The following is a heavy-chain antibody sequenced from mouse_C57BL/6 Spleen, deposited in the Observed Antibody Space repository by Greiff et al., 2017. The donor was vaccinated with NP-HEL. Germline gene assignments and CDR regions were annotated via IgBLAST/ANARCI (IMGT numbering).Heavy chain of an antibody. J-gene: IGHJ2*01. V-gene: IGHV1-19*01. CDR3: ARGNDYDGDY. CDR1: GYTFTDYY. D-gene: IGHD2-4*01. CDR2: INPYNGGT. Sequence: VQLQQSGPVLVKPGASVKMSCKASGYTFTDYYMNWVKQSHGKSLEWIGVINPYNGGTSYNQKFKGKATLTVDKSSSTAYMELNSLTSEDSAVYYCARGNDYDGDYWGQGTTLTVSS.